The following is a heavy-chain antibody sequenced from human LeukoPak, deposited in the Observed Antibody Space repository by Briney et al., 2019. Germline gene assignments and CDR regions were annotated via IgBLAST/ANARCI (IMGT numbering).Heavy chain of an antibody. V-gene: IGHV3-21*04. CDR1: GFPFSRYS. CDR2: ITSTSSSI. J-gene: IGHJ4*02. CDR3: AKGKRYPDY. Sequence: GGSLRLSCAASGFPFSRYSMNWVRQAPGKGLEWVSSITSTSSSISYADSVKGRFTISRDNAKNSLYLQMDSLRVEDTAVYYCAKGKRYPDYWGQGTLVTVSS. D-gene: IGHD1-1*01.